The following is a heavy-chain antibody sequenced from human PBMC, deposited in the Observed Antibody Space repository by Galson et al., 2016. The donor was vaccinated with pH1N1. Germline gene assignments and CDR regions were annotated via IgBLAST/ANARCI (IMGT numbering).Heavy chain of an antibody. J-gene: IGHJ4*02. CDR3: ARNTVDDSAFDF. CDR1: GYTFMDHG. V-gene: IGHV1-18*01. D-gene: IGHD2-21*01. CDR2: VSIYNRNA. Sequence: SVKVSCKASGYTFMDHGISWVRQGPGKGLEWMGWVSIYNRNAKYSRKFQGRVTMTSDTSENSVYLELRSLGHDDTAVYYCARNTVDDSAFDFWGQGNLVTVSS.